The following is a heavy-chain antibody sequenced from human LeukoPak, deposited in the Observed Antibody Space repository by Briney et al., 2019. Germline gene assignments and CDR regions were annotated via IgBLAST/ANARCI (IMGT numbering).Heavy chain of an antibody. CDR3: AKGHRSSSSFFDS. D-gene: IGHD6-19*01. CDR1: SGFA. CDR2: INGRGDDT. Sequence: GGSLRLSCAAFSGFAMSWVRQAPGRGLEWVSAINGRGDDTYYPDSVKGRFTISRDNSNNTLYLQMNSLRAEDTAVYYCAKGHRSSSSFFDSWGQGILVTVSS. J-gene: IGHJ4*02. V-gene: IGHV3-23*01.